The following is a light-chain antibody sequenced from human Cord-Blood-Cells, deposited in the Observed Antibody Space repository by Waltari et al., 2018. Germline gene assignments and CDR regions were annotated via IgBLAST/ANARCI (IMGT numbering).Light chain of an antibody. J-gene: IGKJ2*03. CDR1: QSVSSN. Sequence: IVMTQSPAPLSVSQGERTTLSCRASQSVSSNLAWYQQKPGQAPRLLIYGASTRATGIPARFSGSGSGTEFTLTISSLQSEDFAVYYCQQYNNWPPYSFGQGTKLEIK. V-gene: IGKV3-15*01. CDR2: GAS. CDR3: QQYNNWPPYS.